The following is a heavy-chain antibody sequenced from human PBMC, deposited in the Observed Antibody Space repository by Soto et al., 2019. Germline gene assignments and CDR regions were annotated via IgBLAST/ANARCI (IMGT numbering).Heavy chain of an antibody. D-gene: IGHD2-8*02. CDR3: ARDKITGLFDY. Sequence: SETLSLTCAVYGGSFSGYYWTWIRQPPGTGLEWIGEINHSGSTNYNPSLKSRVTISVDTSKNQFSLKLTSVTAADTAVYYCARDKITGLFDYWAQGTLVTVST. CDR2: INHSGST. J-gene: IGHJ4*02. CDR1: GGSFSGYY. V-gene: IGHV4-34*01.